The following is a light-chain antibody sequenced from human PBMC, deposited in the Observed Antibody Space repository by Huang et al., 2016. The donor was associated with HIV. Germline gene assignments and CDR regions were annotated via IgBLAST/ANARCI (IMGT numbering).Light chain of an antibody. CDR2: DAS. V-gene: IGKV3-11*01. J-gene: IGKJ1*01. CDR1: QSVRSY. CDR3: QQRSNWPWT. Sequence: IVLTQSPATLSLSPGERATLSCRASQSVRSYLAWYQQKPGQAPRLLIYDASNRATGIPARCSGGGSGTDFTLTISSLEPEDFAVYYCQQRSNWPWTFGQGTKVEIK.